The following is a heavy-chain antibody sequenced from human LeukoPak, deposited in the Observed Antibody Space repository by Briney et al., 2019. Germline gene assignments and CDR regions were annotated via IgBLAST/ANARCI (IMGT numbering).Heavy chain of an antibody. CDR2: ISAYNGNT. Sequence: ASVRVSCKASGYTFTSYGISWVRQAPGQGLEWMGWISAYNGNTNYAQKLQGRVTMTTDTSTSTAYMELRSLGSDDTAVYYCARGAHYYDSSGYYCFDYWGQGTLVTVSS. CDR1: GYTFTSYG. V-gene: IGHV1-18*01. J-gene: IGHJ4*02. D-gene: IGHD3-22*01. CDR3: ARGAHYYDSSGYYCFDY.